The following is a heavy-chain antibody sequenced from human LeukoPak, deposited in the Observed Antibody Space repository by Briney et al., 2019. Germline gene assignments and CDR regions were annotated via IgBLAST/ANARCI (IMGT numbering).Heavy chain of an antibody. J-gene: IGHJ4*02. CDR2: INWNGGAT. Sequence: GGSLRLSCAASGFTFDDYGMSWVRQAPGKGLEWVSGINWNGGATGYADSVKGRFTISRDNAKNSLFLQMNSLRAEDTAVYYCARLLAYGSGAEAFDYWGQGALVTVSS. CDR3: ARLLAYGSGAEAFDY. V-gene: IGHV3-20*04. D-gene: IGHD3-10*01. CDR1: GFTFDDYG.